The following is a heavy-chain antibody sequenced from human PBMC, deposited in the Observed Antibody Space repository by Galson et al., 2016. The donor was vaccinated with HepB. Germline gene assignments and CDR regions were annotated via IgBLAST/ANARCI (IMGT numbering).Heavy chain of an antibody. CDR2: IKQDGSEK. V-gene: IGHV3-7*01. J-gene: IGHJ4*02. CDR1: GFTFSSYW. Sequence: SLRLSCATSGFTFSSYWMSWVRQAPGQGLEWVAKIKQDGSEKYYADSVKGRFTTSRDNAHNSLYLQMDSLRAEDSAIYFCTRDIGRVGATLYFDYWGRGPLVTV. D-gene: IGHD1-26*01. CDR3: TRDIGRVGATLYFDY.